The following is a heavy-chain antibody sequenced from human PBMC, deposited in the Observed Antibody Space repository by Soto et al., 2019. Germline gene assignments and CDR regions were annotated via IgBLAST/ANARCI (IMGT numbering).Heavy chain of an antibody. J-gene: IGHJ4*02. CDR2: INPSGGST. CDR3: ARDMVRAVAGTANFDY. V-gene: IGHV1-46*03. CDR1: GYTFTSYY. Sequence: QVQLVQSGAEVKKPGASVKVSCKASGYTFTSYYMHWVRQAPGQGLEWMGIINPSGGSTSYAQKCQGRVTMTRDTSTSTVYMELSSLRSEDTAVYYCARDMVRAVAGTANFDYWGQGTLVTVSS. D-gene: IGHD6-19*01.